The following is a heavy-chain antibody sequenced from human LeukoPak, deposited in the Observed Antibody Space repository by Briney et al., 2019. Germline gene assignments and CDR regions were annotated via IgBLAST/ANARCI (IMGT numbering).Heavy chain of an antibody. CDR1: GGSISSSSYY. CDR3: ARHSRVAAAGRAPKPFDY. CDR2: IYYSGST. V-gene: IGHV4-39*01. D-gene: IGHD6-13*01. J-gene: IGHJ4*02. Sequence: PSETLSLTCTVSGGSISSSSYYWGWIRQPPGKGLEWIGSIYYSGSTYYNPSLKSRVTISVDTSKNQFSLKLSSVTAADTAVYYCARHSRVAAAGRAPKPFDYWGQGTLVTVSS.